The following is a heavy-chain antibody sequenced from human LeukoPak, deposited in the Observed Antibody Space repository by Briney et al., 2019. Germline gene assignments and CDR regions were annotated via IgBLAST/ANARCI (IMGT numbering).Heavy chain of an antibody. Sequence: PGGSLRLSCAASGFTFNTYSMNWVRQAPGKGLEWVSSISSSSSYIDYADSGKGRFTISRDNAKNSLYLQMNSLRVEDTAVYYCAKGGSGTYFLDYWGHGTLVTVAS. J-gene: IGHJ4*01. CDR3: AKGGSGTYFLDY. V-gene: IGHV3-21*01. CDR2: ISSSSSYI. CDR1: GFTFNTYS. D-gene: IGHD1-26*01.